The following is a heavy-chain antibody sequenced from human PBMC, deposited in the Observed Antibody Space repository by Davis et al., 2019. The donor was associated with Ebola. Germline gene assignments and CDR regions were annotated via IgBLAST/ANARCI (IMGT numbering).Heavy chain of an antibody. D-gene: IGHD4-23*01. CDR3: ARGGAVAPD. CDR2: ITSGSHLM. V-gene: IGHV3-48*04. CDR1: GFTFSQYN. Sequence: PGGSLRLSCAASGFTFSQYNINWVRQAPGKGLEWISHITSGSHLMFYADSVKGRFTISRDNAKNTLYLQMNSLRVEDTAVYFCARGGAVAPDWGPGTLVTVSS. J-gene: IGHJ4*02.